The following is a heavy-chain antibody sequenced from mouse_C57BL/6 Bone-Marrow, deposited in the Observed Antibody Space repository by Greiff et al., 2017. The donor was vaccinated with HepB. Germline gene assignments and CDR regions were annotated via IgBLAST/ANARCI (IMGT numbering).Heavy chain of an antibody. CDR1: GFTFSSYA. Sequence: EVKVEESGGGLVKPGGSLKLSCAASGFTFSSYAMSWVRQTPEKRLEWVATISDGGSYTYYPDNVKGRFTISRDNAKNNLYLQMSHLKSEDTAMYYCARDGYLDYWGQGTTLTVSS. J-gene: IGHJ2*01. CDR2: ISDGGSYT. CDR3: ARDGYLDY. V-gene: IGHV5-4*01.